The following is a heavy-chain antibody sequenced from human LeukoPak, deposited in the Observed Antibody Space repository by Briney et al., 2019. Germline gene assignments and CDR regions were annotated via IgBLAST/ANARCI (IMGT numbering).Heavy chain of an antibody. CDR3: TENT. Sequence: GGSLTLSCAASGFIFNNSGMGWVRQAPGRGLEWVSAISASGLTAYYGDSVKGRFTISRDNAKNTLYLHMSSLRGEDTAIYYCTENTWGRGTRVTVSS. CDR2: ISASGLTA. CDR1: GFIFNNSG. V-gene: IGHV3-23*01. J-gene: IGHJ4*02.